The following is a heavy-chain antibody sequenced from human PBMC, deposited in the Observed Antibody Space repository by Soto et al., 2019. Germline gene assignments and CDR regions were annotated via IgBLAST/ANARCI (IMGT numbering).Heavy chain of an antibody. CDR2: INPNSGGT. V-gene: IGHV1-2*04. Sequence: GASVKVSCKASGYTFTGYYMHWVRQAPGQGLEWMGWINPNSGGTNYAQKLQGWVTMTRDTSISTAYMELSRLRSDDTAVYYCARAPSGRSSWYWFDPWGQGTLVTVSS. CDR3: ARAPSGRSSWYWFDP. D-gene: IGHD6-13*01. J-gene: IGHJ5*02. CDR1: GYTFTGYY.